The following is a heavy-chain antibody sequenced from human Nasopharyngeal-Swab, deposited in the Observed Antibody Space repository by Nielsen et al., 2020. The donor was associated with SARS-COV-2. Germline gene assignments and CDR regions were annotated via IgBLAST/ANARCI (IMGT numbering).Heavy chain of an antibody. CDR3: ARDEGYNWNSYYFDY. CDR1: GYTFTSYA. CDR2: INAGNGNT. D-gene: IGHD1-1*01. Sequence: SVKVSCKASGYTFTSYAMHWVRQAPGQRLEWMGWINAGNGNTKYSQKFQGRVTITRDTSASTAYMELSSLRSEDTAVYYCARDEGYNWNSYYFDYWGQGTLVTVSS. J-gene: IGHJ4*02. V-gene: IGHV1-3*01.